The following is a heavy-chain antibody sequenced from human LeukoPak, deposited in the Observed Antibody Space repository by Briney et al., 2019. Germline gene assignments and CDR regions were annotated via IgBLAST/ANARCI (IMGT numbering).Heavy chain of an antibody. CDR3: ARDNVVVVPAAIYYYYYMDV. CDR2: ISWNSGSI. CDR1: GFTFDDYA. J-gene: IGHJ6*03. V-gene: IGHV3-9*01. Sequence: GGSLRLSCAASGFTFDDYAMHWVRQAPGKGLEWVSGISWNSGSIGYADSVKGRFTISRDNAKNSLYLQMNSLRAEDTAVYYCARDNVVVVPAAIYYYYYMDVWGKGTTVTVSS. D-gene: IGHD2-2*01.